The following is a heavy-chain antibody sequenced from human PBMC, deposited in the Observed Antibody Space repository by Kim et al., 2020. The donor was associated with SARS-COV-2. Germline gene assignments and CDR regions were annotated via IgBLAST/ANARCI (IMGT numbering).Heavy chain of an antibody. D-gene: IGHD2-8*01. CDR1: GDSLDGYF. J-gene: IGHJ2*01. V-gene: IGHV4-59*01. CDR2: VHDSGST. Sequence: SETLSLTCTFSGDSLDGYFWTWIRQPPGKRLEWIGYVHDSGSTDYNPSLKSRATISVDTSKNQFSLNLRSVTAADTAVYYCARDERDCSDGGCYSGWFFDLWGRGTLVTVSS. CDR3: ARDERDCSDGGCYSGWFFDL.